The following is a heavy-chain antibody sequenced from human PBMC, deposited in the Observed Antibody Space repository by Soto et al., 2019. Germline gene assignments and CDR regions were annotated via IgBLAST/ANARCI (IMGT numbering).Heavy chain of an antibody. V-gene: IGHV3-23*01. CDR2: ISGSGDST. J-gene: IGHJ4*02. D-gene: IGHD6-13*01. CDR1: GFTFSSYA. Sequence: EVPLLESGGGLVQPGGSLRLSCAASGFTFSSYAMNWVRQAPGKGLEWVSVISGSGDSTYYADSVKGRFTISRDNSKNTLYLQMNSLRAEDTAVYYCARRSSSWYFDYWGQGTLVTVSP. CDR3: ARRSSSWYFDY.